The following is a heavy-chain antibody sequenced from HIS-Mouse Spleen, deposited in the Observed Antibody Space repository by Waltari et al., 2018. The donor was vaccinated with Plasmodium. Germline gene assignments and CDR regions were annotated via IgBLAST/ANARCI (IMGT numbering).Heavy chain of an antibody. Sequence: EVQLVETGGGLIQPGGSLRLSCAASGFTGSSNYMSWVRQAPGEGLVWVSDIYSGGSTYYADSVKGRFTISRDNAKNTLYLQMNSLRAEDTAVYYCARGNSRYSSSWYLFDYWGQGTLVTVSS. CDR1: GFTGSSNY. D-gene: IGHD6-13*01. J-gene: IGHJ4*02. V-gene: IGHV3-53*02. CDR2: IYSGGST. CDR3: ARGNSRYSSSWYLFDY.